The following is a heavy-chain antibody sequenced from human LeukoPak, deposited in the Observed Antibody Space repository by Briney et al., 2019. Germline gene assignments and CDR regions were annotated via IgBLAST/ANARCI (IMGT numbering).Heavy chain of an antibody. D-gene: IGHD3-22*01. CDR3: ARGSPYYDSSGYPPFDY. CDR1: GGTFSSYA. CDR2: IIPIFGTA. V-gene: IGHV1-69*05. Sequence: GSSVKVSCKASGGTFSSYAISWVRQAPGQGLEWMGRIIPIFGTANYAQKFQGRVTITTDESTSTAYMELSSLRSEDTAVYYCARGSPYYDSSGYPPFDYWGQRTLVTVSS. J-gene: IGHJ4*02.